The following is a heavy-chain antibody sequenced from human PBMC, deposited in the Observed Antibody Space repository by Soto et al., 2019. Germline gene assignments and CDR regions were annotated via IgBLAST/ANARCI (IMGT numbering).Heavy chain of an antibody. J-gene: IGHJ6*02. D-gene: IGHD1-26*01. V-gene: IGHV5-51*01. Sequence: HGESLKISCKGSGYSFTSCWIGWVRQMPGKGLEWMGIIYPGDSDTRYSPSFQGQVTISADKSISTAYLQWSSLKASDTAMYYCARLRASGGRKDGMDVWGQGTTVTVSS. CDR2: IYPGDSDT. CDR3: ARLRASGGRKDGMDV. CDR1: GYSFTSCW.